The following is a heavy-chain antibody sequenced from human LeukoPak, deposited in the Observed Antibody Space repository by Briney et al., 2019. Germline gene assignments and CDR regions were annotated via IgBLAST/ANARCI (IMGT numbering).Heavy chain of an antibody. D-gene: IGHD3-3*01. V-gene: IGHV3-23*01. CDR3: AKAFGGGKILEWLLPDYYYYYMDV. Sequence: PGGSLRLSCAASGFTFSSYAMSWVCQAPGKGLEWVSAISGSGGSTYYADSVKGRFTISRDNSKNTLYLQMNSLRAEDTAVYYCAKAFGGGKILEWLLPDYYYYYMDVWGKGTTVTVSS. CDR2: ISGSGGST. CDR1: GFTFSSYA. J-gene: IGHJ6*03.